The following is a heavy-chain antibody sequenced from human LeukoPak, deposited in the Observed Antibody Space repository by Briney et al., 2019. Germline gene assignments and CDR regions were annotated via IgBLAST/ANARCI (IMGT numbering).Heavy chain of an antibody. CDR2: ISSHTGDT. J-gene: IGHJ4*02. Sequence: ASVKVSCKASGYVFTSYGISWVRQAPGQGLEWMGWISSHTGDTSYAQRFQVRVTMTTDTSTTTAYLDLRSLRFDDTAVYYCVRDVRRLQLSTYFFDFWGQGTLVSVSS. V-gene: IGHV1-18*01. CDR3: VRDVRRLQLSTYFFDF. CDR1: GYVFTSYG. D-gene: IGHD4-17*01.